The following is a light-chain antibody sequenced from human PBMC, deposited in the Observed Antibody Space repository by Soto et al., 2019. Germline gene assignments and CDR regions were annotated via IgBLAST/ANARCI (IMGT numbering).Light chain of an antibody. V-gene: IGKV3-20*01. CDR3: QLYGSSSWT. J-gene: IGKJ1*01. CDR2: GAS. CDR1: QSVSSSS. Sequence: EIVLTQSPGTLSLSPGERATLSCRASQSVSSSSFAWYQQKPAQAPRLLIYGASTRATGIPDRFSGSGSGTDFTLTINRLEPEDSAVYFCQLYGSSSWTFGQGTKVDIK.